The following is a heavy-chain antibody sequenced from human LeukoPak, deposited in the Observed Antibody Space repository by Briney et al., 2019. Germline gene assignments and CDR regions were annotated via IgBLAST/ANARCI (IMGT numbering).Heavy chain of an antibody. CDR1: GYTFTSYG. V-gene: IGHV1-18*01. CDR2: ISAYNGNT. J-gene: IGHJ4*01. D-gene: IGHD3-16*02. Sequence: ASVKVSCKASGYTFTSYGISWVRQAPGQGLEWMGWISAYNGNTNYAQKLQGRVTMTTDTSTSTAYMELSGLRSEDAAVYYCARLPGGLGRYYFEYWGQGTLVAVSS. CDR3: ARLPGGLGRYYFEY.